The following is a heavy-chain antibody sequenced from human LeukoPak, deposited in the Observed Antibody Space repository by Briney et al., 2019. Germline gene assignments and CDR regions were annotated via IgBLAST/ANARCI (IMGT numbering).Heavy chain of an antibody. CDR1: RFTFSNYG. CDR3: AKDNVAAAGRYFDY. Sequence: GGALRLSCAASRFTFSNYGMHWVRQAPGKGLEGVALISYDGSNKYFADSVKGRFTISRDNSKNTLYLQMHSLRAEDTAVYYCAKDNVAAAGRYFDYWGQGTLVTVSS. V-gene: IGHV3-30*18. J-gene: IGHJ4*02. D-gene: IGHD6-13*01. CDR2: ISYDGSNK.